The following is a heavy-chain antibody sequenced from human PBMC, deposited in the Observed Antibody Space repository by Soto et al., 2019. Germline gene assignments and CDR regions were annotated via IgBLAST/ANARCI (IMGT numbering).Heavy chain of an antibody. J-gene: IGHJ4*02. CDR1: GYTFTSYA. CDR3: ATTGAYYDSSGYFDY. D-gene: IGHD3-22*01. Sequence: QVQLVQSGAEVKKPGASVKVSCKASGYTFTSYAMHWVRQAPGHRLEWMGWINAGNGNTKYSQKFQGRVTITRDTSASTAYMELSSLRSEDTAVYYCATTGAYYDSSGYFDYWGQGTLVTVSS. CDR2: INAGNGNT. V-gene: IGHV1-3*01.